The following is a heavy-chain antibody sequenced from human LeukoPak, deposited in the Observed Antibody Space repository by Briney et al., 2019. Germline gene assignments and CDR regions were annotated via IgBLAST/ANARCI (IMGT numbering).Heavy chain of an antibody. J-gene: IGHJ6*03. D-gene: IGHD6-19*01. CDR1: GYTFTSYG. CDR2: ISAYNGNT. CDR3: ARDSSGWYMGGYYYYMDV. V-gene: IGHV1-18*01. Sequence: ASVKVSCKASGYTFTSYGIRWVRQAPGQGLEWMGWISAYNGNTNCAQKLQGRVTMTTDTSTSTAYMELRSLRSDDTAVYYCARDSSGWYMGGYYYYMDVWGKGTTVTVSS.